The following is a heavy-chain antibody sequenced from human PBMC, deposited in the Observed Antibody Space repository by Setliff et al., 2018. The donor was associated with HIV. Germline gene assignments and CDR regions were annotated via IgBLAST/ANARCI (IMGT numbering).Heavy chain of an antibody. CDR1: GFSFGAYG. J-gene: IGHJ3*02. V-gene: IGHV3-49*04. Sequence: RLSCVLSGFSFGAYGLSWVRQAPGKGLEWVGFIRSKTYGETTEYAASVRGRFTISRDDSKSIAYLQMNSLKIEDTAVYYCTRCGPLHCDAFDIWGQGTMVTVSS. D-gene: IGHD2-21*01. CDR3: TRCGPLHCDAFDI. CDR2: IRSKTYGETT.